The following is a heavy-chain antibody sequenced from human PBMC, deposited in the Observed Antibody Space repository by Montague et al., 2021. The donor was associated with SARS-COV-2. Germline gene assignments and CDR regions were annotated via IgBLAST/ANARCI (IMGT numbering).Heavy chain of an antibody. CDR2: IYYSGSA. Sequence: SETLSLTCSVSGASINNSRYYWGWIRQPPGKGLEWIGTIYYSGSAYYNPSLKSRVTISVDTSKDQSSLKLNSVTATDTAVYYCARLESTRGVIIRGAFHIWGQGTMVTVSS. CDR3: ARLESTRGVIIRGAFHI. D-gene: IGHD3-10*01. J-gene: IGHJ3*02. CDR1: GASINNSRYY. V-gene: IGHV4-39*01.